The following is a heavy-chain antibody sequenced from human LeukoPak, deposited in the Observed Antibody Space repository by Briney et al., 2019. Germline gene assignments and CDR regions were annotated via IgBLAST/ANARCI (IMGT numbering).Heavy chain of an antibody. Sequence: SETLSLTCTVSGGSISSYYWNWIRQPAGKGREGIGRLHSSGSTNYSPSLKSRVTLSLDTSKNQFSLNLSSVTAADTAVYYCARKSLRQNYFDYWGQGILVTVSS. CDR3: ARKSLRQNYFDY. J-gene: IGHJ4*02. CDR2: LHSSGST. V-gene: IGHV4-4*07. CDR1: GGSISSYY. D-gene: IGHD5/OR15-5a*01.